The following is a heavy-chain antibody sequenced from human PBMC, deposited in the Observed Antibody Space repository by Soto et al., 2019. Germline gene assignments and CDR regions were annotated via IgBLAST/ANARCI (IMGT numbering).Heavy chain of an antibody. Sequence: QVQLVESGGGVVQPGRSLRLSCAASGFTFSSYGMHWVLQAPGKGLEWVAVIWYDGSNKYYADSVKGRFTISRDNSKTTVYLQMKSLRAEETAVYYCARGQFEVDYWGQGPLVTVSS. CDR3: ARGQFEVDY. V-gene: IGHV3-33*01. D-gene: IGHD3-10*01. CDR1: GFTFSSYG. CDR2: IWYDGSNK. J-gene: IGHJ4*02.